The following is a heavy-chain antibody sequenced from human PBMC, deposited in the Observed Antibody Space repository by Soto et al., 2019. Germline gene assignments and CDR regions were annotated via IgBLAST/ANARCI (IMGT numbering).Heavy chain of an antibody. CDR2: INSDGSST. Sequence: GGSLRLSCAASRFTFSNYWMHWVRQAPGKGLVWVSRINSDGSSTNYADSVKGRFTISRDSAKNTLYLQMNSLRAEDTAVYYCARHRDAHMGVWGQGTTVTVSS. CDR3: ARHRDAHMGV. V-gene: IGHV3-74*01. CDR1: RFTFSNYW. J-gene: IGHJ6*02.